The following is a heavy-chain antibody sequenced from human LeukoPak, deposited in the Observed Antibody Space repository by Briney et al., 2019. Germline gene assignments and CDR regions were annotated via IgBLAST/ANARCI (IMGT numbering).Heavy chain of an antibody. CDR2: INPNNGGT. Sequence: VASVNFSCKASGYTFPGYYMHWVRQAPGQGLEWMGWINPNNGGTKNAQKFQGRVTMTRDTSISTAYMELSGLRSDDTAVYYCARGPNYYESSGNYYYDYWGQGTLVAVSS. V-gene: IGHV1-2*02. CDR3: ARGPNYYESSGNYYYDY. J-gene: IGHJ4*02. CDR1: GYTFPGYY. D-gene: IGHD3-22*01.